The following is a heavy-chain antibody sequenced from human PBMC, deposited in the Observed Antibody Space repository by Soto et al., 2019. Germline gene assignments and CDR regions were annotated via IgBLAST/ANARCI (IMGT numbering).Heavy chain of an antibody. CDR1: GYTLTELS. CDR2: FDPEDGET. D-gene: IGHD3-3*01. CDR3: ATSRVMYYDFWSGSPTWVY. V-gene: IGHV1-24*01. J-gene: IGHJ4*02. Sequence: GASVKVSCKVSGYTLTELSMHWVRQAPGKGLEWMGGFDPEDGETIYAQKFQGRVTMTEDTSTDTAYLELSSLRSEDTAVYYCATSRVMYYDFWSGSPTWVYWGQRTLVTVSS.